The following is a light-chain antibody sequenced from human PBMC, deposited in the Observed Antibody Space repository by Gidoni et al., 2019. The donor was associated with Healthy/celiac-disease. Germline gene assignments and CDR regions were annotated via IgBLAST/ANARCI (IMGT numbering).Light chain of an antibody. CDR1: PSISSS. CDR2: DAS. V-gene: IGKV3-11*01. Sequence: IALTQSPATLSVPPVEHATLSCRSRPSISSSLAWYQQKAGQTPRLLIYDASTRATGIPARFSGSGSGTAFTLTISSLEPEDFAVYYCQQRSSWPRTFGQGTKVEVK. J-gene: IGKJ1*01. CDR3: QQRSSWPRT.